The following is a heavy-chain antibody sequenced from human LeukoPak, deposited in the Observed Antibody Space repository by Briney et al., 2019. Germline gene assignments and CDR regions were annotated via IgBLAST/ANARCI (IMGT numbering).Heavy chain of an antibody. CDR1: GGSISSGDYY. Sequence: PSETLSLICTVSGGSISSGDYYWSWIRQPPGKGLEWTGYIYYSGSTYYNPTLKSRVTISVDTSKNQFSLKLSSVTAADTAVYYCARASDYGTNGMDVWGKGTTVTVSS. D-gene: IGHD4-17*01. CDR2: IYYSGST. V-gene: IGHV4-30-4*01. CDR3: ARASDYGTNGMDV. J-gene: IGHJ6*04.